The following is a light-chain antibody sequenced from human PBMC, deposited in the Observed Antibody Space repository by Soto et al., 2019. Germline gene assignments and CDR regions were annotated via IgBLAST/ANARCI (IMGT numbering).Light chain of an antibody. CDR1: QSVSSSY. Sequence: EIVLTQSPGTLSLSPGERATLSCRASQSVSSSYLAWYQQKPGQAPRLLIYGASSRATGIPDRFSGSGSGTDFTLTISRLEPDDYAGYYCQQYGSSPTFGQGTKLEIK. J-gene: IGKJ2*01. CDR3: QQYGSSPT. V-gene: IGKV3-20*01. CDR2: GAS.